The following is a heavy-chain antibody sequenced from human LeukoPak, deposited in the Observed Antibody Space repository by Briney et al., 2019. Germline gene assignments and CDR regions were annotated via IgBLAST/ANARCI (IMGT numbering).Heavy chain of an antibody. CDR2: IYYSGST. Sequence: SETLSLTCTVSGGSISSYYWSWIRQPPGKGLEWIGNIYYSGSTNYNPSLKSRVTISVDTSKNQFSLKLSSVTAADTAVYYCARADRSGWYDRFDYWGQGTLVTVSS. CDR3: ARADRSGWYDRFDY. J-gene: IGHJ4*02. D-gene: IGHD6-13*01. V-gene: IGHV4-59*01. CDR1: GGSISSYY.